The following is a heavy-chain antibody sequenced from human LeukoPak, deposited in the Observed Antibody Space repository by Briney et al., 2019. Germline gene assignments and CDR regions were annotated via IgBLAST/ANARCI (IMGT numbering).Heavy chain of an antibody. J-gene: IGHJ4*02. CDR3: AKDRGSARPSKYYFDH. CDR2: ISGSGGST. Sequence: TGGSLRLSCAASGFSAYWMNWVRQAPGKGLEWVSAISGSGGSTYYADSLKGRYTISRDSSKNTLYLQMNSLRAEDTAVYYCAKDRGSARPSKYYFDHWGQGTLVTVSS. V-gene: IGHV3-23*01. CDR1: GFSAYW. D-gene: IGHD2-15*01.